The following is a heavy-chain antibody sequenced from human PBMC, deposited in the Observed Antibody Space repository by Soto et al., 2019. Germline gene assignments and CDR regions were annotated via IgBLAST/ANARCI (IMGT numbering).Heavy chain of an antibody. CDR2: MNPNNGDT. Sequence: ASVKVSCKASGYTFTSYDINWVRQATGQGLEWMGWMNPNNGDTDYAQNFQARVTMTRDTSTSTAYMELTSLTFEDTAIYFCARGIDEGVDYWGQGTLVTVSS. CDR1: GYTFTSYD. V-gene: IGHV1-8*01. CDR3: ARGIDEGVDY. D-gene: IGHD1-26*01. J-gene: IGHJ4*02.